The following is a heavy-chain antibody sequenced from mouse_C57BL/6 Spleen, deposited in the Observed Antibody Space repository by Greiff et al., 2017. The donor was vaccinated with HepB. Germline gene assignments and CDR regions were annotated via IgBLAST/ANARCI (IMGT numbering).Heavy chain of an antibody. J-gene: IGHJ2*01. Sequence: VQLKESGPELVKPGASVKMSCKASGYTFTDYNMHWVKQSHGKSLEWIGYINPNNGGTSYNQKFKGKATLTVNKSSSTAYMELRSLTSEDSAVYYCARGGIITTLDYWGQGTTLTVSS. D-gene: IGHD1-1*01. V-gene: IGHV1-22*01. CDR1: GYTFTDYN. CDR2: INPNNGGT. CDR3: ARGGIITTLDY.